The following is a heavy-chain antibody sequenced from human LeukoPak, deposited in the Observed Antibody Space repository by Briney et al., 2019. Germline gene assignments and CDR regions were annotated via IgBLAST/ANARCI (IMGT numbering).Heavy chain of an antibody. CDR2: INSDGSST. Sequence: GGSLRLSCAASGFTFSIFWMHWVRRAPGKGPVWVSRINSDGSSTDYADSVKGRFTISRDNAKNTLYLQMNGLRAEDSALYFCAKAGVVGATFRIDYWGRGTLVTVSS. V-gene: IGHV3-74*01. J-gene: IGHJ4*02. CDR1: GFTFSIFW. D-gene: IGHD1-26*01. CDR3: AKAGVVGATFRIDY.